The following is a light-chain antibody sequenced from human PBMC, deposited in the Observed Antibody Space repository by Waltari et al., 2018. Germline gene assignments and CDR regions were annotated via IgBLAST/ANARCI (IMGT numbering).Light chain of an antibody. J-gene: IGLJ2*01. V-gene: IGLV1-40*01. CDR2: GNS. Sequence: QSVLTQPPSVSGAPGQRLPISCTGSSSNIGPGYDVPWYQQLPRTAPKLIIYGNSNRPAWVPDRFSGSKSGTSASLAITGLQAEDEADYYCQSYDSSLRGSVFGGGTKLTVL. CDR3: QSYDSSLRGSV. CDR1: SSNIGPGYD.